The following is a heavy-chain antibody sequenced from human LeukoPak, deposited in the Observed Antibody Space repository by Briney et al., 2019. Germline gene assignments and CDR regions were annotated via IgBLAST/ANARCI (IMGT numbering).Heavy chain of an antibody. Sequence: SETLSLTCTVSGGSISSGSYYWSWIRQPAGKGLEWIGRIYTSGSTNYNPSLKSRVTISVDTSKNQFSLKLSPVTAADTAVYYCARDYGDYYFDYWGQGTLVTVSS. CDR1: GGSISSGSYY. CDR3: ARDYGDYYFDY. J-gene: IGHJ4*02. CDR2: IYTSGST. V-gene: IGHV4-61*02. D-gene: IGHD4-17*01.